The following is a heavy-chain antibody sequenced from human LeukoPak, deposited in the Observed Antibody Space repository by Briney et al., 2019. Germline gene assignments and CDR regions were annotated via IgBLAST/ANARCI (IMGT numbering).Heavy chain of an antibody. CDR2: ISSTGGST. CDR3: AKGMTFQYYYSMDV. Sequence: PGGSLRLSCSASGFTFSNYAMHWVRQAPGKGLEYVSVISSTGGSTYYADSVKGRFTISRGSSRNTLFLQMNSLGAEDTAVYYCAKGMTFQYYYSMDVWGQGTSVTVSS. D-gene: IGHD2/OR15-2a*01. J-gene: IGHJ6*02. V-gene: IGHV3-64*04. CDR1: GFTFSNYA.